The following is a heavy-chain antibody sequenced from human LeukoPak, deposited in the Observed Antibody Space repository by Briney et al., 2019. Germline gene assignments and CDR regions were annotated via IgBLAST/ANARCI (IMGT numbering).Heavy chain of an antibody. Sequence: GGSLRLSCAASGFTFSSYAMHWVRQAPGKGLEWVAVISYDGSNKYYADSVKGRFTISRDNSKNTLYLQMNSLRAEDTAAYYCARAGGYNFLVRSYFDYWGQGTLVTVSS. J-gene: IGHJ4*02. D-gene: IGHD1-26*01. CDR2: ISYDGSNK. V-gene: IGHV3-30-3*01. CDR3: ARAGGYNFLVRSYFDY. CDR1: GFTFSSYA.